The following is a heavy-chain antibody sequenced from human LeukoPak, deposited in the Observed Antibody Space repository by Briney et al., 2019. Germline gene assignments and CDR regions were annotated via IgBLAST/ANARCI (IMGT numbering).Heavy chain of an antibody. D-gene: IGHD2-21*01. CDR3: VRKHYNYYMDV. CDR2: INWNGGST. V-gene: IGHV3-20*04. J-gene: IGHJ6*03. CDR1: GFTFDDYG. Sequence: PGGSLRLSCSASGFTFDDYGMSWVRQAAGKGLEWVSGINWNGGSTDYADSVKGRFTIARDNGKNSLYLQMNSLRAEDTALYYCVRKHYNYYMDVWGKGTTVTVSS.